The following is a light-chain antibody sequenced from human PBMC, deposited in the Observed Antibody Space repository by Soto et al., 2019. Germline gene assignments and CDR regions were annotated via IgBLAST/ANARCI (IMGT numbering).Light chain of an antibody. V-gene: IGKV3-20*01. CDR2: GAS. Sequence: EIVLTQSPGTLSLSPGERATLSCRASQSVSSSYLAWYQQKPGQAPRLLIYGASSRATGIPDRFSGSGSGTDFTLTISRRESEEFAVYYCQQYGSSPRTFGQGTQLEIK. CDR3: QQYGSSPRT. CDR1: QSVSSSY. J-gene: IGKJ2*01.